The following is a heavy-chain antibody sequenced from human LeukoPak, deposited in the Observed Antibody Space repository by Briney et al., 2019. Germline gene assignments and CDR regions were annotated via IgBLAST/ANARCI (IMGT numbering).Heavy chain of an antibody. J-gene: IGHJ4*02. CDR2: IKTDGSST. D-gene: IGHD5-18*01. V-gene: IGHV3-74*03. CDR1: GFTFSSFW. CDR3: ARDRRYSYFSDY. Sequence: GGSLRLSCAASGFTFSSFWMHWVRQAPGKGLVWVSRIKTDGSSTTYADSVKGRFTISRDNAKNTLYRQMNSLRAEDTAVYYCARDRRYSYFSDYWGQGTLVTVSS.